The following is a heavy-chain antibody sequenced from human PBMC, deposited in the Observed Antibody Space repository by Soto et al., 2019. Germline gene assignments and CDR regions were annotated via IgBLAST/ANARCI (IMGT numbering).Heavy chain of an antibody. Sequence: QVQLQQWGAGLLKPSETLSLTRAVYGGSFSGYYWSWIRQPPGKGLEWIGEINHSGSTNYNPSLKSRVTISVDTSKNQFSLKLSSVTAADTAVYYCARVSGIYYYGMDVWGQGTTVTVSS. J-gene: IGHJ6*02. CDR3: ARVSGIYYYGMDV. D-gene: IGHD3-10*01. CDR1: GGSFSGYY. CDR2: INHSGST. V-gene: IGHV4-34*01.